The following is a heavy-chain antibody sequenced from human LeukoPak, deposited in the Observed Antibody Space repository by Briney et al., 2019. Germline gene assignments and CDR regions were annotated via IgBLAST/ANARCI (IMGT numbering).Heavy chain of an antibody. Sequence: GASVKVSCKASGGTFSSYAISWVRQAPGQGLEWMGRIIPILGIANYAPKFQGRVTMTEDTSTDTAYMELSSLRSEDTAVYYCATGLQGGYDYVWEYYFDYWGQGTLVTVSS. V-gene: IGHV1-69*04. D-gene: IGHD3-16*01. CDR3: ATGLQGGYDYVWEYYFDY. J-gene: IGHJ4*02. CDR1: GGTFSSYA. CDR2: IIPILGIA.